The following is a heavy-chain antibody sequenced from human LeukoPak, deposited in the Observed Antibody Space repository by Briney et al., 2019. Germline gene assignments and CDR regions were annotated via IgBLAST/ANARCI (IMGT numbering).Heavy chain of an antibody. CDR2: INPNSGGT. J-gene: IGHJ4*02. D-gene: IGHD6-13*01. Sequence: ASVKVSCKASGYTFTGYYMHWVRQAPGQGLEWMGWINPNSGGTNYAQKFQGRVTMTRDTSISTAYMELSRLRSDYTAVYYCARDPYGITAGDYWGQGTLVTVSS. CDR1: GYTFTGYY. CDR3: ARDPYGITAGDY. V-gene: IGHV1-2*02.